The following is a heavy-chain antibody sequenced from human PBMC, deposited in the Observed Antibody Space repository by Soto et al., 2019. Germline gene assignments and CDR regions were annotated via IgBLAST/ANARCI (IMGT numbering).Heavy chain of an antibody. Sequence: QVQLVESGGGLVKPGGSLRLSCAASGFTFSDYYMSWIRQAPGQGLEWVSYISSIGSTIYYADSVKGRFTISRDNAKKSLHLQMNSPTDEDTAVSYCACARVRGYSGPSYYYYMDDWGTGTKDTVSS. CDR1: GFTFSDYY. CDR3: ACARVRGYSGPSYYYYMDD. D-gene: IGHD5-12*01. V-gene: IGHV3-11*01. J-gene: IGHJ6*03. CDR2: ISSIGSTI.